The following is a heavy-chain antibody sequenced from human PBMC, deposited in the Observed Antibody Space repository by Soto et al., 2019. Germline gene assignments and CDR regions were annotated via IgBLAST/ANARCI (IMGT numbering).Heavy chain of an antibody. CDR3: AWGRYSSSSRYYYYGMDV. J-gene: IGHJ6*02. Sequence: GGSLRLSCAASGFTFSSYAMSWVRQAPGKGLEWVSAISGSGGSTYYADSVKGRFTISRDNSKNTLYLQMNSLRAEDTAVYYCAWGRYSSSSRYYYYGMDVWGQGTTVTVSS. D-gene: IGHD6-6*01. CDR2: ISGSGGST. CDR1: GFTFSSYA. V-gene: IGHV3-23*01.